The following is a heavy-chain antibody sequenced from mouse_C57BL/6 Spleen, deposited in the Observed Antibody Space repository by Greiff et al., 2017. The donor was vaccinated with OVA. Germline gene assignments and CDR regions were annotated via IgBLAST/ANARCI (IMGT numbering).Heavy chain of an antibody. CDR2: ISDGGSYT. CDR3: ARGTKGGY. CDR1: GFTFSSYA. D-gene: IGHD3-3*01. J-gene: IGHJ2*01. V-gene: IGHV5-4*03. Sequence: EVNLVESGGGLVKPGGSLKLSCAASGFTFSSYAMSWVRQTPGKGLEWVATISDGGSYTYYPDNVKGRFTITRDNAKNNLYLQLSHLKSEDTAMYYCARGTKGGYWGQGTTLTVSS.